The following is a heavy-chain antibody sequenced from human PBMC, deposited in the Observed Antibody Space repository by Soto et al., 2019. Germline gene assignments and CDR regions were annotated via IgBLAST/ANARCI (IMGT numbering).Heavy chain of an antibody. J-gene: IGHJ6*02. D-gene: IGHD3-9*01. Sequence: SGPTLVNPTETLTLTCTVSGFSLTTGKMGVSWIRQPPGKALEWLAHIFSDNERSYSTSLQGRLTISKDTSGSQVVLSMTNVDPVDTATYYCARMKVDSYQYYYAMDVWGQGTTVTVSS. V-gene: IGHV2-26*01. CDR3: ARMKVDSYQYYYAMDV. CDR2: IFSDNER. CDR1: GFSLTTGKMG.